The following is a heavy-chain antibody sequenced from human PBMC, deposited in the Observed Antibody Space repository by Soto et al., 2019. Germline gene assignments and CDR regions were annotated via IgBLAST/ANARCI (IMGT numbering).Heavy chain of an antibody. D-gene: IGHD3-9*01. CDR2: IYYSGST. Sequence: PSETLSLTCTVSGGSISSYYWSWIRQPPGKGLEWIGYIYYSGSTNYNPSLKSRVTISVDTSKNQFSLKLSSVTAADTAVYYCARDPILTGPGWFDPWGQGTLVTVSS. CDR1: GGSISSYY. V-gene: IGHV4-59*01. CDR3: ARDPILTGPGWFDP. J-gene: IGHJ5*02.